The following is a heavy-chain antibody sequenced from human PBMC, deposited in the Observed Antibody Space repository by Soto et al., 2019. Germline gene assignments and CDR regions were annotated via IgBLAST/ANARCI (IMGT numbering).Heavy chain of an antibody. D-gene: IGHD5-18*01. Sequence: PSETLSLTCAVSGGSISSSNWWSWVRQPPGKGLEWIGEIYHSGSTNYNPSLKSRVTISVDTSKNQFSLKLSSVTAADTAVYYCARSGYSYGPNPLLYWGQGTLVTVS. CDR1: GGSISSSNW. J-gene: IGHJ4*02. CDR2: IYHSGST. CDR3: ARSGYSYGPNPLLY. V-gene: IGHV4-4*02.